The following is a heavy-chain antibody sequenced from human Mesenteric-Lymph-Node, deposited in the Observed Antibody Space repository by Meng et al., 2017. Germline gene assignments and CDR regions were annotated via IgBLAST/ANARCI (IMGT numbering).Heavy chain of an antibody. D-gene: IGHD6-13*01. CDR1: GGTFSSYA. Sequence: SVKVSCKASGGTFSSYAISWVRQAPGQGLEWMGGIIPIFGTANYAQKFQGRVTITTDESTSTAYMELSSLRSEDTAVYYCARKVLDSSSWTYYYYYGMDVWGQGTTVTVSS. J-gene: IGHJ6*02. V-gene: IGHV1-69*05. CDR2: IIPIFGTA. CDR3: ARKVLDSSSWTYYYYYGMDV.